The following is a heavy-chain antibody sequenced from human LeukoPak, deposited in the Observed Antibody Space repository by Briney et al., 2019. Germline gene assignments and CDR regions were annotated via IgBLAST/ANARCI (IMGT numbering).Heavy chain of an antibody. CDR1: GFSLSTSGMC. CDR3: ARTIQRGIRTGDFDY. D-gene: IGHD5-18*01. J-gene: IGHJ4*02. Sequence: SCPALVKPTQTLTLTCTFSGFSLSTSGMCGGWIRPPPGKALEWLARIDWDDDKYYSTSLKTRLTISKDTSKNQVVLTMTNMDPVDTATYYCARTIQRGIRTGDFDYWGQGTLVTVSS. V-gene: IGHV2-70*11. CDR2: IDWDDDK.